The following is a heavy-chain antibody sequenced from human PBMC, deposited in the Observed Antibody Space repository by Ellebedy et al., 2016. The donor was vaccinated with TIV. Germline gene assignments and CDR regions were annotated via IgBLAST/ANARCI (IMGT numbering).Heavy chain of an antibody. V-gene: IGHV3-66*01. CDR2: ISSGGTT. J-gene: IGHJ4*02. CDR3: ARRYTSGWAPFHY. CDR1: GFTFTSYT. D-gene: IGHD6-19*01. Sequence: GESLKISCAASGFTFTSYTMVWVRQAPGKGLEWVSVISSGGTTYYADSVKGRFSVSRDNANNTMYLQMNSLRAEDTAIYYCARRYTSGWAPFHYWGQGTLVTVSS.